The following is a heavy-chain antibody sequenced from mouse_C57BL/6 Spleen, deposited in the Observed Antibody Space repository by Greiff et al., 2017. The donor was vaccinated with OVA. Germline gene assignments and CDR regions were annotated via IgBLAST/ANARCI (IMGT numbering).Heavy chain of an antibody. CDR3: ALCTFDY. V-gene: IGHV1-26*01. CDR2: INPNNGGT. Sequence: VQLQQSGPELVKPGASVKISCKASGYTFTDYYMNWVKQSHGKSLEWIGDINPNNGGTSYNQKFKGKATLTVDKSSSTAYMELRSLTSEDSAVYYCALCTFDYWGQGTTLTVSS. CDR1: GYTFTDYY. J-gene: IGHJ2*01.